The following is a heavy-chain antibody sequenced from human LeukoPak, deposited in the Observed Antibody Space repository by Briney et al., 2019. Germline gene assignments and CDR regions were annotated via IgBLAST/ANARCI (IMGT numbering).Heavy chain of an antibody. D-gene: IGHD3-10*01. CDR3: ARDSSASGSFDF. CDR2: VNQDGTIQ. J-gene: IGHJ4*02. Sequence: GGSLRLSCAASGFTFTNYWMNWVRQAPGKGLEWVGNVNQDGTIQYYGDSLKGRFIISRDNAKNSLYLQMNSLRAEDTAVYHCARDSSASGSFDFWGQGTLVTVSS. V-gene: IGHV3-7*01. CDR1: GFTFTNYW.